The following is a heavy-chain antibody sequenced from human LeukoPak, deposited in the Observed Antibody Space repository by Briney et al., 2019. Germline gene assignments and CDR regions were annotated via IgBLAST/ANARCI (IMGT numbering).Heavy chain of an antibody. Sequence: GESLKISCKGSGYSFTSYWIGWVRQMPGKGLEWMGIIYPGDSDTRYSPSFQGQVTIPADKSISTAYLQWSSLKASDTAMYYCARLGAHYYGSGSYCDYWGQGTLVTVSS. CDR1: GYSFTSYW. J-gene: IGHJ4*02. V-gene: IGHV5-51*01. CDR3: ARLGAHYYGSGSYCDY. D-gene: IGHD3-10*01. CDR2: IYPGDSDT.